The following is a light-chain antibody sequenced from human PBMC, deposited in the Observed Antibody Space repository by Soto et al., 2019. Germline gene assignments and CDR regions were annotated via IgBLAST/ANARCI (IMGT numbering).Light chain of an antibody. CDR2: GTF. J-gene: IGKJ3*01. V-gene: IGKV1-9*01. CDR1: QDIKTY. Sequence: IQLTESPSSLSASVGDRVSITCRASQDIKTYLAWYQQKQGKAPKLLISGTFTLQSGVPSRFNGSGSGTDFTLTISRLQPEDFATYYCQHLNNYPPFTFGPGTKVDLE. CDR3: QHLNNYPPFT.